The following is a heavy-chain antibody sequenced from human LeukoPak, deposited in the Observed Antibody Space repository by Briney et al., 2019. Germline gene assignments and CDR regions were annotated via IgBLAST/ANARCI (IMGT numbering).Heavy chain of an antibody. V-gene: IGHV6-1*01. J-gene: IGHJ4*02. Sequence: SQTLSLTCAISGDSVSSNSGAWNWIRQSPSRGLEWLGRTYYRSKWYNTYAPSVKSRIIINPDTSKNQFSLKLTSVTAADTAVYYCARRSTKENGFDFWGQGTLVTVSS. CDR3: ARRSTKENGFDF. D-gene: IGHD1-1*01. CDR2: TYYRSKWYN. CDR1: GDSVSSNSGA.